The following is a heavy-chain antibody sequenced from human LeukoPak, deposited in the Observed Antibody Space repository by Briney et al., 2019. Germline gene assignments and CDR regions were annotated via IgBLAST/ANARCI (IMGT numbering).Heavy chain of an antibody. Sequence: SETLSLTCTVSGGSISSSSYYWGWIRQPPGKGLEWIGSIYYSGSTNYNPSLKSRVTISVDTSKNQFSLKLSSVTAADTAVYYCARRGGYCSSTSCYRGNWFDPWGQGTLVTVSS. J-gene: IGHJ5*02. V-gene: IGHV4-39*07. CDR3: ARRGGYCSSTSCYRGNWFDP. D-gene: IGHD2-2*03. CDR1: GGSISSSSYY. CDR2: IYYSGST.